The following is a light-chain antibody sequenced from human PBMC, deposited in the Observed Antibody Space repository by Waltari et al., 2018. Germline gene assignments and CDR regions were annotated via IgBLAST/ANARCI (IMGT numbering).Light chain of an antibody. V-gene: IGLV3-21*02. Sequence: SYVLTQPPSVSVAPGQMAGITCGGDNIETKTVHWYQLKPGQAPVLVVHDDKDRPSGIPKRFSGSNSGNTATLTISRAGAGDEADYYCQVWDSSSYVFGSGTKVTVL. CDR2: DDK. J-gene: IGLJ1*01. CDR1: NIETKT. CDR3: QVWDSSSYV.